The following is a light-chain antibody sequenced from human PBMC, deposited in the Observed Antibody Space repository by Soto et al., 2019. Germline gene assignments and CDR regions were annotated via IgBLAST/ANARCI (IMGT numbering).Light chain of an antibody. V-gene: IGKV3-20*01. CDR1: QSLSNTY. J-gene: IGKJ4*01. CDR2: AVS. CDR3: QQYGSSRLT. Sequence: EIVLTQSPGTLSLSPGEGATLSCRASQSLSNTYLAWYQQKPGQAPRLLIYAVSSRATGIPDRFSGSGSGTDFTLTISRLEPEDFAVYYCQQYGSSRLTFGGGTKVDIK.